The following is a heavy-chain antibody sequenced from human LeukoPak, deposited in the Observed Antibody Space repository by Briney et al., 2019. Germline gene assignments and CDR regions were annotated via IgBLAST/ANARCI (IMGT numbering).Heavy chain of an antibody. J-gene: IGHJ4*02. Sequence: ASVKVSCKASGYTFTSYGISWVRQAPGQGLEWMGWISAYNGNTNYAQKLQGRVTMTTDTSTSTAYMELRSLRSDDTAVYYCARDRWTYYYDSSGRCDYWGQGTLVTVPS. V-gene: IGHV1-18*01. CDR2: ISAYNGNT. CDR1: GYTFTSYG. CDR3: ARDRWTYYYDSSGRCDY. D-gene: IGHD3-22*01.